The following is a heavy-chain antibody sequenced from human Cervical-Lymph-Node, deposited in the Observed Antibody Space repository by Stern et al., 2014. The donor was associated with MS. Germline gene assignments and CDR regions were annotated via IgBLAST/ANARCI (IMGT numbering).Heavy chain of an antibody. CDR3: ARGSREVLLPRFYFDY. CDR1: GGSISSGNYY. Sequence: VQLLESGPGLVKPSQTLSLTCTVSGGSISSGNYYWSWIRQHPGKGRVWIGSIYHSGSTYYTPPLKSRVTTSIDTSKNQFSLKLSSVTAADTAVYYCARGSREVLLPRFYFDYWGQGTLVTVSS. CDR2: IYHSGST. V-gene: IGHV4-31*03. J-gene: IGHJ4*02. D-gene: IGHD3-3*01.